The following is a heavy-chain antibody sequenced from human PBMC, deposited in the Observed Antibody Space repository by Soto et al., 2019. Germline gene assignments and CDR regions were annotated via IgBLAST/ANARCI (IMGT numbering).Heavy chain of an antibody. Sequence: SETLALTCTVSGGSISSYYWNWIRQPPGKGLEWIGDIYYGGGTNYNPSLKSRVTLSVDTSKNQFSLKLSSVTAADTAVYYCASQYYYDSSGSQTFDYWGQGTQVTVSS. CDR3: ASQYYYDSSGSQTFDY. D-gene: IGHD3-22*01. V-gene: IGHV4-59*01. J-gene: IGHJ4*02. CDR1: GGSISSYY. CDR2: IYYGGGT.